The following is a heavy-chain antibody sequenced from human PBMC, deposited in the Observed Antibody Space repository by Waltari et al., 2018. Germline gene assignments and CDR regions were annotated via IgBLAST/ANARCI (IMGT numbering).Heavy chain of an antibody. CDR2: INPDNGGT. CDR3: ARRTSSADAP. J-gene: IGHJ5*02. CDR1: GYRFADYF. V-gene: IGHV1-2*02. Sequence: QVQLVQSGAEVKQPGASVTVSCKDSGYRFADYFLHWVRQAPGQGLEWMGWINPDNGGTNYSQMFQGRLVLTRDTSINTAYMQLTSLTSDDTAVYYCARRTSSADAPWGQGTLVTVSS.